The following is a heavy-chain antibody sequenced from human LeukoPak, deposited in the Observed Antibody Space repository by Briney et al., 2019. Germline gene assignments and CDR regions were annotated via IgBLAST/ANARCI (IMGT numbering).Heavy chain of an antibody. CDR3: ARGSRGITMIVVVITTSVGDAFDI. CDR1: GGSFSGYY. J-gene: IGHJ3*02. V-gene: IGHV4-34*01. CDR2: INHSGST. Sequence: SETLSLTCAVYGGSFSGYYWSWIRQPPGKGLEWIGEINHSGSTNYNPSLKSRVTISADTSKNQFSLKLSSVTAADTAVYYCARGSRGITMIVVVITTSVGDAFDIWGQGTMVTVSS. D-gene: IGHD3-22*01.